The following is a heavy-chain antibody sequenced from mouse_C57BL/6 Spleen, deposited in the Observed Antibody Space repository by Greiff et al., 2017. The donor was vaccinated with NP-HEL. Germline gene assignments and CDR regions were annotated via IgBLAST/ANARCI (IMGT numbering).Heavy chain of an antibody. Sequence: EVQGVESGPELVKPGASVKISCKASGYSFTDYNMNWVKQSNGKSLEWIGVINPNYGTTSYNQKFKGKATLTVDQSSSTAYMQLNSLTSEDSAVYYCAREDYYGSRGGYFDYWGQGTTLTVSS. CDR3: AREDYYGSRGGYFDY. CDR2: INPNYGTT. D-gene: IGHD1-1*01. J-gene: IGHJ2*01. V-gene: IGHV1-39*01. CDR1: GYSFTDYN.